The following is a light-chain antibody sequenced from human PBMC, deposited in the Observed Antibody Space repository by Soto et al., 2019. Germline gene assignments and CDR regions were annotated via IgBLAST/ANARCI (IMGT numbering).Light chain of an antibody. CDR2: TAS. CDR1: QGISSW. J-gene: IGKJ4*01. V-gene: IGKV1-12*01. Sequence: DIQMTQSPSSVSASVGDRVTITCRASQGISSWLAWYQQKPGQAPNLLIHTASSLQSGIPSRFSGSGSSTDFPLTSSSLQPEDLATYYCQHTNSFPLTFGGGTRVEIK. CDR3: QHTNSFPLT.